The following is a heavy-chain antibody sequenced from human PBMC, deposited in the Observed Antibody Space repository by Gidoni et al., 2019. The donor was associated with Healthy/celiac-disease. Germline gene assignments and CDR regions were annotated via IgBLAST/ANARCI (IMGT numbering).Heavy chain of an antibody. Sequence: QVQLVESGGGVVRPGGSLRLSCAASGFTFSSYGLHWVRQAPGKGLEWVAVIWYDGSNKYYADSVKGRFTISRDNSKNTLYLQMNSLRAEDTAVYYCARDQALGSSGWRPWHDAFDIWGQGTMVTVSS. CDR1: GFTFSSYG. D-gene: IGHD6-19*01. CDR2: IWYDGSNK. J-gene: IGHJ3*02. CDR3: ARDQALGSSGWRPWHDAFDI. V-gene: IGHV3-33*01.